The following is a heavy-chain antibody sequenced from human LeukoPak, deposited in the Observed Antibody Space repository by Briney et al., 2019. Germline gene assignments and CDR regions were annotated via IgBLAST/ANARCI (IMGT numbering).Heavy chain of an antibody. CDR3: ARGLLWFGELFLYFDY. CDR1: GGSISSGDYY. CDR2: IYYSGST. V-gene: IGHV4-30-4*01. J-gene: IGHJ4*02. Sequence: SETLSLTCTVSGGSISSGDYYWSWIRQPPGKGLEWIEYIYYSGSTYYNPSLKSRVTISVDTSKNQFSLKLSSVTAADTAVYYCARGLLWFGELFLYFDYWGQGTLVTVSS. D-gene: IGHD3-10*01.